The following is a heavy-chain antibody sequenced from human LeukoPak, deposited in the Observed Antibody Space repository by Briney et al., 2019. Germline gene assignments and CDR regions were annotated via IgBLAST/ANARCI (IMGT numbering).Heavy chain of an antibody. J-gene: IGHJ3*02. V-gene: IGHV3-53*01. CDR3: ASPGIAGARAFNI. Sequence: GGYLRLSCAASGFTVSSNYMSWVRQAPGKGLEWVSVIWSTGSTFYADSVKGRFSISRDTSENTMYLQMNSLRAEDTAVYYCASPGIAGARAFNIWGQGTLVTVS. CDR1: GFTVSSNY. CDR2: IWSTGST. D-gene: IGHD1-26*01.